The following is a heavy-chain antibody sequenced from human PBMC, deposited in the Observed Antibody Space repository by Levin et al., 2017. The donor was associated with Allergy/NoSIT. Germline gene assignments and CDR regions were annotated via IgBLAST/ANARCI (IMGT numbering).Heavy chain of an antibody. V-gene: IGHV3-72*01. J-gene: IGHJ4*02. CDR2: TRNKANSYTT. CDR1: GFTFSDEY. CDR3: ARSKFFYDSSGYHDGNYFDY. Sequence: GGSLRLSCAASGFTFSDEYMDWVRQAPGKGLEWVGRTRNKANSYTTEYVASVKGRFTIPRDDSKNSLYLQMSSLKTEDTAVYYCARSKFFYDSSGYHDGNYFDYWGQGTLVTVSS. D-gene: IGHD3-22*01.